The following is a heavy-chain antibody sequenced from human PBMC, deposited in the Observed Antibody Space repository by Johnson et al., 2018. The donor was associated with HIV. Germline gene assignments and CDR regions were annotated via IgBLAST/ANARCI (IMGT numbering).Heavy chain of an antibody. J-gene: IGHJ3*02. CDR1: GFTFSSSA. CDR3: ASPPDAFDI. Sequence: VQLVESGGGLVQPGGSLRLSCAASGFTFSSSAMHWVRQAPGKGLEYVSAFSSNGDSTYYANSVKGRFTISRDNSKNTLHLQMGSLRAEDTAVYYCASPPDAFDIWGQGTMVTVSS. V-gene: IGHV3-64*01. CDR2: FSSNGDST.